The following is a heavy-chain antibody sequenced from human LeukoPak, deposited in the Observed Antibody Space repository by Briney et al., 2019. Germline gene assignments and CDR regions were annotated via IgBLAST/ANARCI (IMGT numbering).Heavy chain of an antibody. V-gene: IGHV3-21*01. J-gene: IGHJ4*02. CDR2: ISSSSYI. Sequence: GGSLRLSCAASGFTFSSYSMNWVRQAPGKGLEWVSSISSSSYIYYADSVKGRFTISRDNAKNSLYLQMNSLRAEDTAVYYCARERGVYAISYWGQGTLVTVSS. CDR1: GFTFSSYS. CDR3: ARERGVYAISY. D-gene: IGHD2-8*01.